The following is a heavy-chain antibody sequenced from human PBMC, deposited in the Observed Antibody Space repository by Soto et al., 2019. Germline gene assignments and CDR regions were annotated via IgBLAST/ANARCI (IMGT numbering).Heavy chain of an antibody. CDR3: ARGGDLYYPGAFDI. CDR2: IYYSGST. D-gene: IGHD3-10*01. V-gene: IGHV4-59*01. CDR1: GGSISSYY. J-gene: IGHJ3*02. Sequence: PSETLSLTCTVSGGSISSYYWSWIRQPPGKGLEWIGYIYYSGSTNYNPSLKSRVTISVDTSKNQFSLKLSSVTAADTAVYYCARGGDLYYPGAFDIWGQGTMVTVS.